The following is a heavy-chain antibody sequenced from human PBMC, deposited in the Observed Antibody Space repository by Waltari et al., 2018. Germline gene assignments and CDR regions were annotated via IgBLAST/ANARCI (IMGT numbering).Heavy chain of an antibody. J-gene: IGHJ4*02. V-gene: IGHV1-69-2*01. CDR2: VDPEDGGT. Sequence: EVQLVQSGAEVKKPGATVKISCKASGYTFTDSYMHWVQQAPGKGLEWMGRVDPEDGGTIYAAKFQGRVTITADTSTDTAYMELSSLRSEDTAVYYCATSRGPPSFDYWGQGTLVTVSS. CDR3: ATSRGPPSFDY. CDR1: GYTFTDSY.